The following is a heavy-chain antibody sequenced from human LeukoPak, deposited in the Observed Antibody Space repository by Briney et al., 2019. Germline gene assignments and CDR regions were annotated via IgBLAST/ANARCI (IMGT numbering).Heavy chain of an antibody. D-gene: IGHD3-3*01. J-gene: IGHJ5*02. CDR3: ARDIQPRFGVVNNWFDP. CDR2: IYTSGST. V-gene: IGHV4-4*07. Sequence: SETLSITCTVSGGSISSYYWSWIRQPAGKGLEWIGRIYTSGSTNYNPSLKSRVTMSVDTSKNQFSLKLSSVTAADTAVYYCARDIQPRFGVVNNWFDPWGQGTLVTVSS. CDR1: GGSISSYY.